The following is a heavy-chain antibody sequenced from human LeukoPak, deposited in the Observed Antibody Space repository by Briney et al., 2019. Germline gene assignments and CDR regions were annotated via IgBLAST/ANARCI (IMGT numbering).Heavy chain of an antibody. V-gene: IGHV5-51*01. CDR3: ARGLWFGELEGPFDY. D-gene: IGHD3-10*01. CDR2: IYPGDSDT. J-gene: IGHJ4*02. Sequence: GESLKISCKGSGYSFTNSWIGWVRQMPGKGLEWMGIIYPGDSDTRYSPSFQGQVTISADKSISTAYLQWSSLKASDTAMYYCARGLWFGELEGPFDYWGQGTLVTVSS. CDR1: GYSFTNSW.